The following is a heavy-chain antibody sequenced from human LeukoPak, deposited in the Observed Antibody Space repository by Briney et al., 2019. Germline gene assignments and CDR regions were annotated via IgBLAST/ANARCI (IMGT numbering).Heavy chain of an antibody. J-gene: IGHJ4*02. D-gene: IGHD3-10*01. CDR3: ARDPLWFGEQPNY. CDR1: GYTFTSYG. CDR2: ISTYNGNT. V-gene: IGHV1-18*01. Sequence: GAAVKVSCKDSGYTFTSYGISWVRQAPGHGLEWMGWISTYNGNTDYAQKLQGRVTMTTDTSPSTAYMELRSLRSDDTAVYYCARDPLWFGEQPNYWGQGTLVTVSS.